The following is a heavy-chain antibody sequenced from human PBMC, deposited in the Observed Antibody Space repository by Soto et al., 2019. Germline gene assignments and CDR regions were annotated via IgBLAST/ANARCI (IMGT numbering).Heavy chain of an antibody. CDR3: ARGNYYDTANFDY. CDR2: IYHSGST. J-gene: IGHJ4*02. Sequence: SETLSLTCAVSGGSIISGGYSWIWIRQPPGKGLEWIGYIYHSGSTYYNPSLKSRVTISVDRSKNQFSLKLSSVTAADTAVYYCARGNYYDTANFDYWGQGTLVTVSS. D-gene: IGHD3-22*01. CDR1: GGSIISGGYS. V-gene: IGHV4-30-2*01.